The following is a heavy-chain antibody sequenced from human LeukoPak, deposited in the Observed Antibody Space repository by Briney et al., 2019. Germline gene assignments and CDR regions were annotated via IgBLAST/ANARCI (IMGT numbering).Heavy chain of an antibody. CDR1: GGSISSSSYY. CDR3: ARQRLRYFDWATYDY. Sequence: PSETLSLTCTVSGGSISSSSYYWGWIRQPPGKGLEWIGSIYYSGSTYYNPSLKSRVTISVDTSKNQFSLKLSSVTAADTAVYYCARQRLRYFDWATYDYWGQGTLVTVSS. V-gene: IGHV4-39*01. CDR2: IYYSGST. D-gene: IGHD3-9*01. J-gene: IGHJ4*02.